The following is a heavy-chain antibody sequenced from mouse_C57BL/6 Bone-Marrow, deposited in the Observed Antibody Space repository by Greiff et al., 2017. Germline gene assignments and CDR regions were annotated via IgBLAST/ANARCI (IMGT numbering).Heavy chain of an antibody. D-gene: IGHD2-4*01. CDR2: IWSEGST. CDR3: ARKGICYDYDDDAIDY. CDR1: GFSLTSYG. Sequence: QVQLKESGPGLVAPSQSLSITCTVSGFSLTSYGVHWVRQPPGKGLEWLVVIWSEGSTTYNSAHKSRLSISKYNSKTQVSLKMNSLQTDDTAMYYGARKGICYDYDDDAIDYGGRGTSVTVSA. J-gene: IGHJ4*01. V-gene: IGHV2-6*02.